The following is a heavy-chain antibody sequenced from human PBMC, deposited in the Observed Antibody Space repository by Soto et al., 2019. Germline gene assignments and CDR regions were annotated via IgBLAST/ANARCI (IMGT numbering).Heavy chain of an antibody. D-gene: IGHD2-15*01. CDR2: IHSNGDT. J-gene: IGHJ3*02. Sequence: GGSLRLSCAASGFSVISNYMTWVRQAPGKGLAWVSVIHSNGDTYYADSVKGRFTISRDNSKNTLYLQMNSLRAEDTAVYYCARDEYCSGGSCYVAFDIWGQGTMVTVSS. CDR1: GFSVISNY. V-gene: IGHV3-66*01. CDR3: ARDEYCSGGSCYVAFDI.